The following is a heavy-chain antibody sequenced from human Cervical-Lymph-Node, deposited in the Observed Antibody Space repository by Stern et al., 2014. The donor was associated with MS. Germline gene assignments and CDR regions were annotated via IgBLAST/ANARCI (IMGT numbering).Heavy chain of an antibody. CDR2: ISFDGGLE. Sequence: DQLVESGGGVVQPGRSLRLSCAASGFSFSNYAMHWVRQTPGKGLEWLAVISFDGGLEFYAGSVRGRFTISRDNSNTSLYLQMQSLRLEDTALYYCVRGGAISHFDNWGQGTLVTVSS. J-gene: IGHJ4*02. D-gene: IGHD3-16*01. CDR3: VRGGAISHFDN. CDR1: GFSFSNYA. V-gene: IGHV3-30*01.